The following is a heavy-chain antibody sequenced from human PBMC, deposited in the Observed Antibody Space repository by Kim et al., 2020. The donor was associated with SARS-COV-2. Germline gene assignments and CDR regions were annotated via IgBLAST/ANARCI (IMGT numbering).Heavy chain of an antibody. V-gene: IGHV4-59*01. D-gene: IGHD2-15*01. CDR2: IYYSGST. CDR3: ARVWWYGGYYFDY. CDR1: GGSISSYY. Sequence: SETLSLTCTVSGGSISSYYRSWIRQPPGKGLEWIGYIYYSGSTNYNPSLKSRVTISVDTSKNQFSLKLSSVTAADTAVYYCARVWWYGGYYFDYWGQGTLVTVSS. J-gene: IGHJ4*02.